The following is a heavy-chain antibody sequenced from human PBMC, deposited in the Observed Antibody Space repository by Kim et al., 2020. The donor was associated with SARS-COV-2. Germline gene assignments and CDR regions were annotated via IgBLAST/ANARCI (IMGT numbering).Heavy chain of an antibody. D-gene: IGHD2-21*02. J-gene: IGHJ3*02. Sequence: GGSLRLSCAASGFTFSSYWMSWVRQAPGKGLEWVANIKQDGSEKYYVDSVKGRFTISRDNAKNSLYLQMNSLRAEDTAVYYCAREGRGRGGDVNDAFDIWGQGTMVTVSS. CDR2: IKQDGSEK. CDR3: AREGRGRGGDVNDAFDI. V-gene: IGHV3-7*01. CDR1: GFTFSSYW.